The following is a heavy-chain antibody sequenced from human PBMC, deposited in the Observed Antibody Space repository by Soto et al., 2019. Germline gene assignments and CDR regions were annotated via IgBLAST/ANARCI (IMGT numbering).Heavy chain of an antibody. V-gene: IGHV4-4*02. CDR2: IYHSGST. CDR1: GGSISSSNW. Sequence: SEALSLTCAVSGGSISSSNWWSWVRQPPGKGLEWIGEIYHSGSTNYNPSLMSRVTISVDKSKNQFSLKLSSVTAADTAVYYCASLHMAVDGTAYYGMDVWGQGTTVTVSS. D-gene: IGHD6-19*01. CDR3: ASLHMAVDGTAYYGMDV. J-gene: IGHJ6*02.